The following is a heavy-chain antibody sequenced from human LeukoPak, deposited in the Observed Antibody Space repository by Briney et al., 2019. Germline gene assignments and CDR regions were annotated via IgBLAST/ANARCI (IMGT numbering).Heavy chain of an antibody. CDR2: ISYSGST. D-gene: IGHD7-27*01. V-gene: IGHV4-59*01. CDR3: ASGGPWGSGAFDI. Sequence: SETLSLTCSASGDSISSDYWSWIRQPPGKGLEWIGYISYSGSTKSNPALKSRVTISGDRSKNQFSLKLSSVTAADTAVYYCASGGPWGSGAFDIWGQGTMVTVSS. J-gene: IGHJ3*02. CDR1: GDSISSDY.